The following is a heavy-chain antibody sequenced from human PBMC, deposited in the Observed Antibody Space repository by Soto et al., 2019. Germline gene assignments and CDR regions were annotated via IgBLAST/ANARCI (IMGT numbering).Heavy chain of an antibody. J-gene: IGHJ4*02. D-gene: IGHD3-10*01. Sequence: QEQLVQSGAEVKKPGASVKVSCKASGYSFNAYYMHWVRQAPGQGLEWMGWINPDSGDTNFAAKFQGRVTMTRDTSINTAYMVLSRLRSDDTAVYYCARGDFYNSGQSQFWGQGSLVTVSS. CDR1: GYSFNAYY. CDR3: ARGDFYNSGQSQF. V-gene: IGHV1-2*02. CDR2: INPDSGDT.